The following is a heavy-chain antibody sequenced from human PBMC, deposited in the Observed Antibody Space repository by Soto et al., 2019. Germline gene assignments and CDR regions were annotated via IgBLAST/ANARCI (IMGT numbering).Heavy chain of an antibody. V-gene: IGHV1-18*01. CDR2: ISAYNGNT. D-gene: IGHD6-6*01. J-gene: IGHJ4*02. Sequence: ASVKVSCKASGYTFTSYGISWVRQAPGQGLEWMGWISAYNGNTNYAQKLQGRVTMTTDTSTSTAYMELRSLRSDDTAVYYCARVYRFSSSSYFEYWGQGTLVTVSS. CDR3: ARVYRFSSSSYFEY. CDR1: GYTFTSYG.